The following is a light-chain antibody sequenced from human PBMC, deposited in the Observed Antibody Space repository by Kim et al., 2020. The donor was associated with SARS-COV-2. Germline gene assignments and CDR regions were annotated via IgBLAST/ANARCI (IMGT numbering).Light chain of an antibody. V-gene: IGLV1-40*01. J-gene: IGLJ3*02. CDR2: ANK. CDR1: TSNIGAGYD. CDR3: QSYDTSLSVWV. Sequence: RFTICCTGSTSNIGAGYDVHWYQQLPGTAPKLLIFANKNRPSGVPDRFSGSKSGTSASLAITGLQAEDESDYFCQSYDTSLSVWVFGGGTKVTVL.